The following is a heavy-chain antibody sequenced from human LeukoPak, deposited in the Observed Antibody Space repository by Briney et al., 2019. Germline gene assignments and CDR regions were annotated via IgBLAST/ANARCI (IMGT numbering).Heavy chain of an antibody. D-gene: IGHD6-19*01. V-gene: IGHV1-69*04. CDR3: ARSSGWSVFDY. Sequence: SVKVSCKASGGTFSSYAISWVRQAPGQGLEWMGRIIPILGIANYAQKFQGRVTITADKSTSTAYMELSSLRSEDTAVYYCARSSGWSVFDYSGQGTLVTVSS. CDR2: IIPILGIA. CDR1: GGTFSSYA. J-gene: IGHJ4*02.